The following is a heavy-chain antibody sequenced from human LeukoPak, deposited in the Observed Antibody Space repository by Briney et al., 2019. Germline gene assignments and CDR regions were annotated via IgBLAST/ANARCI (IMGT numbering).Heavy chain of an antibody. CDR2: IKQDGSEK. J-gene: IGHJ4*02. V-gene: IGHV3-7*01. D-gene: IGHD3-22*01. Sequence: GGSLRLSCAASGFTFSSYWMSWVRQAPGKGLEWVANIKQDGSEKYYVDSVKGRFTISRDNAKNSLYLQMNSLRAEDTAVYYCARDPPYYYDSSGFWGQGTLVTVSS. CDR1: GFTFSSYW. CDR3: ARDPPYYYDSSGF.